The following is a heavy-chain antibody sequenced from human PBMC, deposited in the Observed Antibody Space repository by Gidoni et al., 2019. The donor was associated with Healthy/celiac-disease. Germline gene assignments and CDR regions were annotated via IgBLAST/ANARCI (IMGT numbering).Heavy chain of an antibody. CDR1: GFTFSSYS. Sequence: EVQLVESGGGLVKPGGSLRLSCAASGFTFSSYSMNWVRQAPGKGLEWVSSISSSSSYIYYADSVKGRFTISRDNAKNSLYLQMNSLRAEDTAVYYCARDWGWHAHFDYWGQGTLVTVSS. V-gene: IGHV3-21*01. CDR2: ISSSSSYI. CDR3: ARDWGWHAHFDY. J-gene: IGHJ4*02. D-gene: IGHD3-16*01.